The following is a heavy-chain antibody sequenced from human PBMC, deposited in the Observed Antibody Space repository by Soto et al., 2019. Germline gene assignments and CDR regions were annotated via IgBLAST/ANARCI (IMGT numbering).Heavy chain of an antibody. CDR3: AAVRGSLGSLSFAY. V-gene: IGHV1-69-2*01. CDR2: VEVENDDR. Sequence: EVLLQQSGAEAREPGGVVKMSCAVSGITFSDLHMHWVKQAPGKGLEWVGLVEVENDDRLYAEKYRGRLNITTDTSRHTSYMALTSLTSDDTAIYFCAAVRGSLGSLSFAYWGQGTPVTVSA. CDR1: GITFSDLH. D-gene: IGHD1-26*01. J-gene: IGHJ4*02.